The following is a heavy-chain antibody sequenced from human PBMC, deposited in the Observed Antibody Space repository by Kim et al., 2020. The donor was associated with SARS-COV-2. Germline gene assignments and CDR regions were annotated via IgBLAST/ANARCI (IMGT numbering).Heavy chain of an antibody. CDR3: AREEKDDDILTGYYLVYWFDP. V-gene: IGHV1-3*01. CDR2: INAGNGNT. CDR1: GYTFTSYA. J-gene: IGHJ5*02. D-gene: IGHD3-9*01. Sequence: ASVKVSCKASGYTFTSYAMHWVRQAPGQRLEWMGWINAGNGNTKYSQKFQGRVTITRDTSASTAYMELSSLRSEDTAVYYCAREEKDDDILTGYYLVYWFDPWGQGTLVTVSS.